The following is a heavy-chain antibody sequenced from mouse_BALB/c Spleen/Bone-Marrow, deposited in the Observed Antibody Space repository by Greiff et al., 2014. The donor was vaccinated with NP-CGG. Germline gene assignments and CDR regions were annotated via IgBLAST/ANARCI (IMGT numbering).Heavy chain of an antibody. J-gene: IGHJ1*01. CDR1: GFSFSSYG. Sequence: DVKLVESGGDLVKPGGSLTLSCAASGFSFSSYGMSWVRQTPDKRLEWVATISTGGSQTYYTDSVKGRFTISRDNAKNTLYLQMSSLKAEDSAIYYCARRGYDNSYWYFGVWGAGTTVTDSS. CDR2: ISTGGSQT. CDR3: ARRGYDNSYWYFGV. V-gene: IGHV5-6*02. D-gene: IGHD2-3*01.